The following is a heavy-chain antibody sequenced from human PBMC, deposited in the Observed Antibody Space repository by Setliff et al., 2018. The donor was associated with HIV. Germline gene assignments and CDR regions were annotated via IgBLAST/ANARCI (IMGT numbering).Heavy chain of an antibody. V-gene: IGHV4-39*07. J-gene: IGHJ6*03. CDR2: IYYNGNT. Sequence: PSETLSLTCSVSGASISSNSYYWGWIRQPPGKGLEWVGSIYYNGNTFYNQSLQSRVTLSVDMSKNQVFLRLSSVTAADTAVYYCVRGYCSSTTCYEDYYYMDVWGKGSTVTVSS. D-gene: IGHD2-2*01. CDR3: VRGYCSSTTCYEDYYYMDV. CDR1: GASISSNSYY.